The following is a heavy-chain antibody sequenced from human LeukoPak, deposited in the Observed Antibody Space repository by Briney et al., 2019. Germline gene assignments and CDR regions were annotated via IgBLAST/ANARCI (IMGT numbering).Heavy chain of an antibody. CDR2: IYYSGST. CDR1: GGSISSSSYY. Sequence: SETLSLTCTVSGGSISSSSYYWGWIRQPPGKGLEWIGSIYYSGSTYYNPSLKSRVTISVDTSKNQFSLKLSSVTAADTAVYYCARATIAAAGITFDYWGQGTLVTVSS. V-gene: IGHV4-39*07. D-gene: IGHD6-13*01. J-gene: IGHJ4*02. CDR3: ARATIAAAGITFDY.